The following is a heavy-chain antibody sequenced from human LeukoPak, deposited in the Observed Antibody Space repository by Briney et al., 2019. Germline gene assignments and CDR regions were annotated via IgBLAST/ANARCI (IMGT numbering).Heavy chain of an antibody. Sequence: GGSLRLSCAASGFTFSSYAMTWVRQPPGKGLEWVSTISGSGGRTYYADSVKGRFIISRDNFKNTIHLQMRSLRAEDTAVYFCARKFSAASTYFDSWGRGTLVTVAS. CDR3: ARKFSAASTYFDS. V-gene: IGHV3-23*01. CDR1: GFTFSSYA. J-gene: IGHJ4*02. D-gene: IGHD1-26*01. CDR2: ISGSGGRT.